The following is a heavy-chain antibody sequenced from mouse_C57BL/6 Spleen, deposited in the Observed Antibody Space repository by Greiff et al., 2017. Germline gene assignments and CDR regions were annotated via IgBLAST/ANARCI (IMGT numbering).Heavy chain of an antibody. D-gene: IGHD4-1*01. V-gene: IGHV5-17*01. Sequence: DVHLVESGGGLVKPGGSLKLSCAASGFTFSDYGMHWVRQAPEKGLEWVAYISSGSSTIYYADTVKGRFTISRDNAKNTLFLQMTSLRSEDTAMYYCAKNNWEDAMDYWGQGTSVTVSS. J-gene: IGHJ4*01. CDR3: AKNNWEDAMDY. CDR2: ISSGSSTI. CDR1: GFTFSDYG.